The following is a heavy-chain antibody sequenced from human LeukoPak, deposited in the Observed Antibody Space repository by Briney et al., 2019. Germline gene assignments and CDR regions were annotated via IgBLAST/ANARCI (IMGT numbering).Heavy chain of an antibody. J-gene: IGHJ4*02. CDR3: ARDRATVTTRLPDY. CDR1: GYTFTSYD. CDR2: IIPILGIA. Sequence: SVKVSCKASGYTFTSYDINWVRQATGQGLEWMGRIIPILGIANYAQKFQGRVTITADKSTSTAYMELSSLRSEDTAVYYCARDRATVTTRLPDYWGQGTLVTVSS. V-gene: IGHV1-69*04. D-gene: IGHD4-17*01.